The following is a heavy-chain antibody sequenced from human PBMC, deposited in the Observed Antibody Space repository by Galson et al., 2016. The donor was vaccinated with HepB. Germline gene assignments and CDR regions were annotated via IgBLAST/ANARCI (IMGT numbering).Heavy chain of an antibody. CDR3: GRDHSVVLTTAYNWFDP. D-gene: IGHD4-23*01. V-gene: IGHV3-74*01. CDR2: INSDGTIS. Sequence: LRLSCAASGFAFGSHWMHWVRQVPGKGLVWVSRINSDGTISNYADSVKGRFTISRDNAKNTLYLQMNSLRVEDTAVYYCGRDHSVVLTTAYNWFDPWGQGTLVTVSS. CDR1: GFAFGSHW. J-gene: IGHJ5*02.